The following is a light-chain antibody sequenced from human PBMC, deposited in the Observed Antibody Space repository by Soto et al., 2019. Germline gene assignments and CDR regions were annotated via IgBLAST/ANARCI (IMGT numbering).Light chain of an antibody. V-gene: IGKV3-20*01. CDR2: GAS. J-gene: IGKJ2*01. CDR3: QQYGSSPPMYT. Sequence: EIVLTQSPGTLSLSPGERATLSCRASQSISSTYLVWYQQKPGQAPRLLIYGASSRATGIPDRFSGSGSGTDVTLSISRLEPEDFAVYHCQQYGSSPPMYTFGQGTKLEIK. CDR1: QSISSTY.